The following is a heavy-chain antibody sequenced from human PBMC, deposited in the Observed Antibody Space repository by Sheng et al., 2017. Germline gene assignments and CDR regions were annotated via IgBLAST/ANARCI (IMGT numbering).Heavy chain of an antibody. V-gene: IGHV3-48*03. Sequence: EVQLVESGGGLVQPGGSLRLSCAASGFTFSNYAMNWVRQAPGKGLEWISYIRSSGTTIYYADSVKGRFTVSRDNAENSLYLQTSNLRPEDTAVYYCARTSPSDYWGQGTLVIVSS. CDR1: GFTFSNYA. CDR3: ARTSPSDY. J-gene: IGHJ4*02. CDR2: IRSSGTTI.